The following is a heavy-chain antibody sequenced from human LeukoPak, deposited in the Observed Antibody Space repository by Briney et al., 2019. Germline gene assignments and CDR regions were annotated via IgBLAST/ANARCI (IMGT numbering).Heavy chain of an antibody. CDR3: ARVGDWYFDL. CDR1: GYSISSGYY. D-gene: IGHD2-15*01. Sequence: SETLSLTCTVSGYSISSGYYWGWIRQPPGKGLEWIGSIYHSGSTYYNPSLKSRVTISVDRSKNQFSLKLSSVTAADTAVYYCARVGDWYFDLWGRGTLVTVSS. J-gene: IGHJ2*01. V-gene: IGHV4-38-2*02. CDR2: IYHSGST.